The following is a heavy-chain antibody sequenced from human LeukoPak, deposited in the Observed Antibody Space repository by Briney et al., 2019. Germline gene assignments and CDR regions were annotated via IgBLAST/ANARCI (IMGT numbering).Heavy chain of an antibody. Sequence: GGSLRLSCAASGFTFSSYSMNWVRKAPGKGLEWVSAISGSGGSTYYADSVKGRFTISRDNSKNTLYLQMNSLRAEDTAVYYCAKDYYDSSGYFDYWGQGTLVTVSS. V-gene: IGHV3-23*01. CDR2: ISGSGGST. CDR3: AKDYYDSSGYFDY. D-gene: IGHD3-22*01. CDR1: GFTFSSYS. J-gene: IGHJ4*02.